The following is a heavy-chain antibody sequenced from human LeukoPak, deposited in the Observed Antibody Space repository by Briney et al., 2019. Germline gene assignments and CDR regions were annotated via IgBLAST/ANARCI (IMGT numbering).Heavy chain of an antibody. Sequence: GGSLRLSCAASGFTFSSYSMNWVRQAPGKGLEWVSSISSSSSYIYYADSVKGRFTISRDNAKNSLYLQMNSLGAEDTAVYYCARDHIVDFWSSSSEAIDYWGQGTLVTVSS. V-gene: IGHV3-21*01. CDR2: ISSSSSYI. J-gene: IGHJ4*02. CDR1: GFTFSSYS. CDR3: ARDHIVDFWSSSSEAIDY. D-gene: IGHD3-3*01.